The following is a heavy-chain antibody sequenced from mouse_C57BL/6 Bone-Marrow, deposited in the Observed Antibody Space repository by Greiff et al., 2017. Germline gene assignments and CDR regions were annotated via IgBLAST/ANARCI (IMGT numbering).Heavy chain of an antibody. CDR1: CYTFTSYW. D-gene: IGHD2-5*01. J-gene: IGHJ1*03. V-gene: IGHV1-55*01. CDR2: IYPGSGST. CDR3: ARPYYSNYWYFDV. Sequence: QVQLQQPGAELVKPGASVKMSCKASCYTFTSYWITWVKQRPGQGLEWIGDIYPGSGSTNYNEKFKSKATLTVATSSSTAYMQLSSLTSDDSAVYYCARPYYSNYWYFDVWGTGTTVTVSS.